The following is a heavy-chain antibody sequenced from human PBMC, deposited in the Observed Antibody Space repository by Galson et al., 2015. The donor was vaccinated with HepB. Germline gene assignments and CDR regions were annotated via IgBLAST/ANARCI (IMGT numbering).Heavy chain of an antibody. CDR3: VRDSEVVVKDVWSWGPKSKYYYYMDV. V-gene: IGHV3-74*01. Sequence: SLRLSCAASGFTFSGHWMNWVRRVPGKGLVWVSRISGDGSTTDYADSVKGRFTISRDNAENTLYLQMNGLRADDTAVYYCVRDSEVVVKDVWSWGPKSKYYYYMDVWGKGTTVTVSS. J-gene: IGHJ6*03. D-gene: IGHD3-3*01. CDR1: GFTFSGHW. CDR2: ISGDGSTT.